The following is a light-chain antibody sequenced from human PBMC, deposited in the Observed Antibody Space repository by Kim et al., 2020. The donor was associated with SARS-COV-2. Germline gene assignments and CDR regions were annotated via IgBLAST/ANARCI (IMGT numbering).Light chain of an antibody. CDR3: QHRQT. Sequence: STLPAYVGDRVTIPCRATQYVTRGLAWYQQKPGRAPKLLIYDASTLDRGVPSRFRGRGSGTEFTLTINSLQPDDFASYYCQHRQTFGQGTKVDIK. CDR1: QYVTRG. CDR2: DAS. V-gene: IGKV1-5*01. J-gene: IGKJ1*01.